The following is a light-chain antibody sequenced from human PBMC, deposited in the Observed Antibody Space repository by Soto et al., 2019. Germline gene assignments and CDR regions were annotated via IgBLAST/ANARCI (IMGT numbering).Light chain of an antibody. V-gene: IGKV3-15*01. J-gene: IGKJ1*01. CDR2: GAS. Sequence: EIVMTQSPATLSVSPGETATLSCRASHIVSSNLAWYQQKPGQAPRLLIFGASTRATGIPARFSGSGSGTEFTLTISSLQSEDFAVYYCQQYNNWPRTFGQGPKVEIK. CDR1: HIVSSN. CDR3: QQYNNWPRT.